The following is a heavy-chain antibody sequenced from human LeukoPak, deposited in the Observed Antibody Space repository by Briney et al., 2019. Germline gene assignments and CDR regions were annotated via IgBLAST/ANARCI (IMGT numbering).Heavy chain of an antibody. CDR2: TRFDGSIK. CDR1: GFIFSDYG. CDR3: ARWGGTRQYYFDY. D-gene: IGHD1-1*01. J-gene: IGHJ4*02. V-gene: IGHV3-33*01. Sequence: PGRSLRLSCAVSGFIFSDYGFHWVRQAPGKGLEWVAVTRFDGSIKQYADSVKGRFTISRDDSKNTLYLQMNFLKSEDTAVYYCARWGGTRQYYFDYWSQGTLVTVSS.